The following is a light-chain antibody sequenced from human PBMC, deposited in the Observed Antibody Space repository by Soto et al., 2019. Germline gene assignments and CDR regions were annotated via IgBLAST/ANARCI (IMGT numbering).Light chain of an antibody. CDR2: LGS. V-gene: IGKV2-28*01. CDR1: QNLLHSNGYNY. Sequence: DSVMTQSPLSLPVTPGEPASISCRSSQNLLHSNGYNYLDWYLQKPGQSPQLVIFLGSNRASGVPDRFSGSGSGTDFTLTISRVEAEDVGVYYCMQSLQTPLTFGGGTKVESK. CDR3: MQSLQTPLT. J-gene: IGKJ4*01.